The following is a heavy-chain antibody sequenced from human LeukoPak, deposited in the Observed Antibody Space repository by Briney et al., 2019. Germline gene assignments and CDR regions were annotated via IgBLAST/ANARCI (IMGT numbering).Heavy chain of an antibody. J-gene: IGHJ4*02. CDR3: ARDMTKLGYFDY. CDR1: GLTVSSNY. Sequence: GGSLRLSXAASGLTVSSNYMSWVRQAPGKGLEWVSVIYSGGSTYYADSVKSRFTISRDNSKNTLYLQMNSLRAEDTAVYYCARDMTKLGYFDYWGQGTLVTVSS. V-gene: IGHV3-66*02. CDR2: IYSGGST. D-gene: IGHD7-27*01.